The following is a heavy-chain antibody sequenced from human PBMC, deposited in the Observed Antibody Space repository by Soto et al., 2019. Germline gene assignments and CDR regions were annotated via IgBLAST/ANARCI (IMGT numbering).Heavy chain of an antibody. D-gene: IGHD3-16*01. J-gene: IGHJ6*02. CDR1: GFTFGSFA. V-gene: IGHV3-23*01. CDR3: ASSPGDLQYYGMDD. Sequence: TGGSLRLSCAASGFTFGSFAMSWVRQVPGRGLEWVSTVSGSGGSTFYADSVKGRFTISRDNSKNTLYLQMNSLRVEDTAVYYCASSPGDLQYYGMDDWGQGTTVTAP. CDR2: VSGSGGST.